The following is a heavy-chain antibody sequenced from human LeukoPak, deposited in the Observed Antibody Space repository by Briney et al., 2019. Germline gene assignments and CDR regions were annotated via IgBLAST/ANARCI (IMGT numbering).Heavy chain of an antibody. Sequence: GGSLRLSCAASGFTFSSYGMHWVRQAPGKGLESVAFIRYDGSNKYYADSVKGRFTISRDNSKNTLYLQMNSLRAEDTAVYYCAKEDCSGGSCYYWFSFDYWGQGTLVTVSS. V-gene: IGHV3-30*02. CDR3: AKEDCSGGSCYYWFSFDY. CDR1: GFTFSSYG. J-gene: IGHJ4*02. CDR2: IRYDGSNK. D-gene: IGHD2-15*01.